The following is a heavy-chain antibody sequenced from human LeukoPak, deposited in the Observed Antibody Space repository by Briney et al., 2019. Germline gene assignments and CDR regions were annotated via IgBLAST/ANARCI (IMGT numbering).Heavy chain of an antibody. CDR2: IYSGGST. CDR3: AKSLNYYDSSGYGPYYYYYMDV. Sequence: GGSLRLSCAASGFTVSNNYMRWVRQAPGKGLEWVSLIYSGGSTYYADSVKGRFTISRDNSKNTLYLQMNSLRAEDTAVYYCAKSLNYYDSSGYGPYYYYYMDVWGKGTTVTVSS. V-gene: IGHV3-53*01. J-gene: IGHJ6*03. D-gene: IGHD3-22*01. CDR1: GFTVSNNY.